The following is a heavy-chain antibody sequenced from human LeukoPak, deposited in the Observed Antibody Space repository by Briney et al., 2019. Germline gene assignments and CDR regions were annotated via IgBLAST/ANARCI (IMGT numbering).Heavy chain of an antibody. Sequence: SETLSLTCTVSGGSISSGSYYWSWIRQPAGKGLEWIGRIYTSGSTNYNPSLKSRVTISVDTSKNQFSLKLSSVTAADTAVYYCARARDFGAGWSYHYYYYMDVWGKGTTVTISS. CDR1: GGSISSGSYY. CDR3: ARARDFGAGWSYHYYYYMDV. CDR2: IYTSGST. V-gene: IGHV4-61*02. D-gene: IGHD6-19*01. J-gene: IGHJ6*03.